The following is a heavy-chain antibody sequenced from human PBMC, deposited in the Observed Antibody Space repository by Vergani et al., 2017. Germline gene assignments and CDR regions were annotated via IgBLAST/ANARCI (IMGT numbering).Heavy chain of an antibody. Sequence: QVQLQQWGAGLVKPSETLSLTCAVYGGSFSGYYWSWIRQPPGKGLEWIGEINHSGSTNYNPSLKSRVTISVDTSKNQFSLKLSSVTAADTAVYYCASRSWYGYFDYWGQGTLVTVSS. D-gene: IGHD6-13*01. V-gene: IGHV4-34*01. CDR1: GGSFSGYY. CDR2: INHSGST. J-gene: IGHJ4*02. CDR3: ASRSWYGYFDY.